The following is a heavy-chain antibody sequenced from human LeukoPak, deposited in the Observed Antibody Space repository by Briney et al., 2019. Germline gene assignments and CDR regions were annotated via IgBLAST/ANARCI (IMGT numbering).Heavy chain of an antibody. CDR2: IYPGDSDT. J-gene: IGHJ5*02. D-gene: IGHD6-13*01. V-gene: IGHV5-51*01. Sequence: GESLKISCKGSGYSFTSYWIGWVRQMPGKGLEWMGIIYPGDSDTRYSPSFQGRVTISADKSISTAYLQWSSLKASDTAMYYCARQSSSWYDNNWSDPWGQGTLVTVSS. CDR3: ARQSSSWYDNNWSDP. CDR1: GYSFTSYW.